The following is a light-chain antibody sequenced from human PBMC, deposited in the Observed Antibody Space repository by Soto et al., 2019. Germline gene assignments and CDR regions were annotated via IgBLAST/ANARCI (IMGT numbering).Light chain of an antibody. CDR1: ISDVGGYNY. J-gene: IGLJ1*01. Sequence: HSALTPPASASGSPGQSVTISCTGTISDVGGYNYVSWYQQHPGKAPKLMIYEVSKRPSGVPDRFSGSKYGNTASLTVSGLQPEDEADYYWSSYAGSNKSVFGTGTKVTV. V-gene: IGLV2-8*01. CDR2: EVS. CDR3: SSYAGSNKSV.